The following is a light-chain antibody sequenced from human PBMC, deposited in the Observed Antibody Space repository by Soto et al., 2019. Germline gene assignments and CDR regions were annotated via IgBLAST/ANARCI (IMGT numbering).Light chain of an antibody. Sequence: ETVLTQSPGTLSLSPGERATLSCRASQTIRSNYLAWYRQTPGQAPRLLIYGASNRATGIPDRFSGSGSGTDVTLISSSLEPEDFALYYCQQYGSSPWTFGQGTKVEIK. CDR2: GAS. J-gene: IGKJ1*01. CDR3: QQYGSSPWT. CDR1: QTIRSNY. V-gene: IGKV3-20*01.